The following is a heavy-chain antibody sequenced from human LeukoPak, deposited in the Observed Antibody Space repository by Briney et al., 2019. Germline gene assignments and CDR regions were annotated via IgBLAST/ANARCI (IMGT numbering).Heavy chain of an antibody. D-gene: IGHD4-17*01. CDR3: ATALYGDYRDRY. V-gene: IGHV1-24*01. Sequence: ASVKVSCKDSGYTLTELSMHWVRQAPGKGLEWMGGFDPEDGETIYAQKFQGRVTMTEDTSTDTAYMELSSLRSEDTAVYYCATALYGDYRDRYWGQGTLVTVSS. CDR2: FDPEDGET. J-gene: IGHJ4*02. CDR1: GYTLTELS.